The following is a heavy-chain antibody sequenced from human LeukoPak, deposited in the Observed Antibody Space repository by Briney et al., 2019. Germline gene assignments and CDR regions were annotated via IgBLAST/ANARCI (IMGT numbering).Heavy chain of an antibody. V-gene: IGHV3-53*01. Sequence: GGSLRLSCAASGFNVSNTYISWVRQAPGKGLEWVSFIYAGGETFYADSVRGRFIISTDNSKNTLYLQMDNPRAEDTAFYYCARRLWTSGFLSWGQGTLVTVSS. CDR3: ARRLWTSGFLS. CDR1: GFNVSNTY. J-gene: IGHJ5*02. D-gene: IGHD3-22*01. CDR2: IYAGGET.